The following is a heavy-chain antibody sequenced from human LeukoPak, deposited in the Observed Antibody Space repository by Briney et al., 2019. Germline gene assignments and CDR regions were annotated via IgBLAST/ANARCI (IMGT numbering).Heavy chain of an antibody. CDR3: AKGVGY. D-gene: IGHD3-10*01. CDR2: IWFDGSNK. J-gene: IGHJ4*02. V-gene: IGHV3-33*06. CDR1: GFTFSSHG. Sequence: GGSLRLSCAASGFTFSSHGMLWVRQAPGKGLEWVALIWFDGSNKYYADSVKGRFAISRDNSKNTLNLQMNSLRAEDTAVYYCAKGVGYWGQGTLVTVSS.